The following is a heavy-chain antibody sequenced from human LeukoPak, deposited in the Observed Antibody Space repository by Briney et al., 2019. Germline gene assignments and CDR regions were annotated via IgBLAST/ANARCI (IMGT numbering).Heavy chain of an antibody. CDR3: AKAVGATINYYYGMDV. Sequence: GGSLRLSCAASGFTFDDYAMHWVRQAPGKGLEWVSGISWNSGSIGYADSVKGRFTISRDNAKNSLYLQMNSLRAEDTALYYCAKAVGATINYYYGMDVWGQGTAVTVSS. CDR2: ISWNSGSI. J-gene: IGHJ6*02. V-gene: IGHV3-9*01. D-gene: IGHD1-26*01. CDR1: GFTFDDYA.